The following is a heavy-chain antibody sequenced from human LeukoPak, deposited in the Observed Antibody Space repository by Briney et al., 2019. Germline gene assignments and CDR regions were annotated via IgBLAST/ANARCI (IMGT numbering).Heavy chain of an antibody. CDR3: ARGYCSGGSCYPFDY. V-gene: IGHV3-11*01. J-gene: IGHJ4*02. Sequence: PGGTLRLSCAASGFTFSDYYMSWIRQAPGKGLEWVSYISSSGSTIYYAASVKGRITISRDNAKNSLYLQVNSLRAEDTAVYYCARGYCSGGSCYPFDYWGQGNLVTVSS. D-gene: IGHD2-15*01. CDR2: ISSSGSTI. CDR1: GFTFSDYY.